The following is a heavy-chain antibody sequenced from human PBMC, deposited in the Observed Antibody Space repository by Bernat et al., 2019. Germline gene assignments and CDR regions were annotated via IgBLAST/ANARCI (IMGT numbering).Heavy chain of an antibody. CDR2: IIPIFGTA. Sequence: QVQLVQSGAEVKKPGSSVKVSCKASGGTFSSYAISWVRQAPGRGLEWMGGIIPIFGTANYAQKFQGRVTITADESTSTAYMELSSLRSEDTAVYYCARDPRYCGGDCYYFDYWGQGTLVTVSS. J-gene: IGHJ4*02. CDR1: GGTFSSYA. D-gene: IGHD2-21*01. V-gene: IGHV1-69*01. CDR3: ARDPRYCGGDCYYFDY.